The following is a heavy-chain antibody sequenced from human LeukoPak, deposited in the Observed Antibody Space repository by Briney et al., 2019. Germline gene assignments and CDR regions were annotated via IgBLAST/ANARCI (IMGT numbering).Heavy chain of an antibody. Sequence: QPGGSLRLSCAASGFTFSSYAMHWVRQAPGKGLEWVAVISYDGSNKYYADSVKGRFTISRDNSKNTLYLQMNSLRAEDTAVYYCASAFTGDVAFDIWGQGTMVTVSS. CDR3: ASAFTGDVAFDI. D-gene: IGHD3-10*01. CDR1: GFTFSSYA. V-gene: IGHV3-30-3*01. J-gene: IGHJ3*02. CDR2: ISYDGSNK.